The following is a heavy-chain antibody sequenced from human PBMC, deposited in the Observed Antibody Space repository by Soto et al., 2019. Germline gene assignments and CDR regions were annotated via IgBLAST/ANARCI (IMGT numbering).Heavy chain of an antibody. CDR2: ISGSGGSS. D-gene: IGHD6-13*01. Sequence: EVQLLESGGALEHPGGSLRLSCAASGFAFSTYAMTWVRQAPGKGLECVSVISGSGGSSSYAASVKGRFTISRDNSKNTLYLQMKSLRAEDTALYYCAKVTKRAAAGRYEYYKYGRYGWGQGTTVTVSS. CDR1: GFAFSTYA. V-gene: IGHV3-23*01. J-gene: IGHJ6*02. CDR3: AKVTKRAAAGRYEYYKYGRYG.